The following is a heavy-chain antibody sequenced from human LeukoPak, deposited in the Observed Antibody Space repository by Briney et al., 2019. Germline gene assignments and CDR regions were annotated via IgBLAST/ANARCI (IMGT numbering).Heavy chain of an antibody. CDR3: ARVRWRYSGSSERRFDP. CDR2: IIPIFGTA. D-gene: IGHD1-26*01. CDR1: GGTFSSYA. V-gene: IGHV1-69*13. J-gene: IGHJ5*02. Sequence: GASVKVSCKASGGTFSSYAISWVRQAPGQGLEWMGGIIPIFGTANYAQKFQGRVTITADESTSTAYMELSSLRSEDTAVYYCARVRWRYSGSSERRFDPWGQGTLVTVSS.